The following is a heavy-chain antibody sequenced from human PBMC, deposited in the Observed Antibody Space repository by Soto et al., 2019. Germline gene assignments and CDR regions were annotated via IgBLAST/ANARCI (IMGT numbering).Heavy chain of an antibody. D-gene: IGHD3-22*01. CDR2: IIPIFGTA. CDR3: ARVWYYDSSGYLKYYFDY. Sequence: SVKVSCKASGGTFSSYAISWVRQAPGQGLEWMGGIIPIFGTANYAQKFQGRVTITADESTSTAYMELSSLRSEDTAVYYCARVWYYDSSGYLKYYFDYWGQGTLVTVSS. J-gene: IGHJ4*02. V-gene: IGHV1-69*13. CDR1: GGTFSSYA.